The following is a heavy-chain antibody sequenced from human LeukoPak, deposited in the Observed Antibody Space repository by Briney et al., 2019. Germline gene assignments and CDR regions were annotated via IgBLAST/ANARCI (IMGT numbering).Heavy chain of an antibody. CDR2: ISSSSSYI. CDR1: GFTLSSYT. V-gene: IGHV3-21*01. J-gene: IGHJ6*02. Sequence: GGSLRLSCVASGFTLSSYTMNWVRQAPGKGLEWVSSISSSSSYIYYADSVKGRFTISRDNAKNSLYLQMNSLRAEDTAVYYCARDMGRDGYNYYYYGMDVWGQGTTVTVSS. CDR3: ARDMGRDGYNYYYYGMDV. D-gene: IGHD5-24*01.